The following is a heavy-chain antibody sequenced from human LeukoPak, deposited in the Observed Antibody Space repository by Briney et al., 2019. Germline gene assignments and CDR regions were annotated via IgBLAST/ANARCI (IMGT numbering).Heavy chain of an antibody. CDR3: AREELGHFDY. J-gene: IGHJ4*02. CDR1: GVSIKNYY. CDR2: INHSRTT. D-gene: IGHD7-27*01. Sequence: SETLSLTCTVSGVSIKNYYWSWIRQPPGKGLEWIGGINHSRTTNYNPSLKSRVTISVDTSKNQFSLKLSSVTAADTAVYYCAREELGHFDYWGQGTLVTVSS. V-gene: IGHV4-34*01.